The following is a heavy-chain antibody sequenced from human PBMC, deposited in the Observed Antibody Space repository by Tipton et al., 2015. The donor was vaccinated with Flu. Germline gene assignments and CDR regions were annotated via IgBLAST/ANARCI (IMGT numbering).Heavy chain of an antibody. D-gene: IGHD6-25*01. CDR3: ARRTGRPRLRSYYYYMDV. J-gene: IGHJ6*03. V-gene: IGHV3-23*01. CDR2: ISGSGGST. Sequence: SLRLSCAASGFTFSSYSMNWVRQAPGKGLEWVSAISGSGGSTYYADSVKGRFTISRDNSKNTLYLQMNSLRAEDTAVYYCARRTGRPRLRSYYYYMDVWGKGTTVTVSS. CDR1: GFTFSSYS.